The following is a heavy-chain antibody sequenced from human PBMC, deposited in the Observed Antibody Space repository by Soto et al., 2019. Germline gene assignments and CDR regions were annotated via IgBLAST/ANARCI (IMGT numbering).Heavy chain of an antibody. D-gene: IGHD5-18*01. Sequence: QVHLVQSGSEVKKPGASVKVSCKTSGYTFMNYGISWVRQAPGQGLEWMGWISPYNDDTKYAENSQGRLTMTTATATRTGYMTLWRLRSDDTSIYFWARDGFYAGSGRTSYGYSPPRFYAMDVWVRGTTVTVS. CDR1: GYTFMNYG. V-gene: IGHV1-18*01. CDR2: ISPYNDDT. J-gene: IGHJ6*02. CDR3: ARDGFYAGSGRTSYGYSPPRFYAMDV.